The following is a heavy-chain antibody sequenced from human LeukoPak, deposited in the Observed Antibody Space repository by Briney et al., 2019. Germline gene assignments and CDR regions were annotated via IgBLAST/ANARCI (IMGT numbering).Heavy chain of an antibody. Sequence: PGGSLRLSCAASGFTFSSYAMSWVRQAPGEGLKWFSAISGSGGSTYYADSVKGRFTISRHNSKNTLYLQMNSLRAEDTAVYYCAKEQTYYYGSGSPFDYWGQGTLVTVSS. CDR3: AKEQTYYYGSGSPFDY. J-gene: IGHJ4*02. CDR2: ISGSGGST. CDR1: GFTFSSYA. V-gene: IGHV3-23*01. D-gene: IGHD3-10*01.